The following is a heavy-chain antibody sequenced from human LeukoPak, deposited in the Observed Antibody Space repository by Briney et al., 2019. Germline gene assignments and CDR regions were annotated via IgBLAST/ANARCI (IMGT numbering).Heavy chain of an antibody. CDR3: ARVQNPSKYSSSWYNAFDI. V-gene: IGHV3-30*02. Sequence: GGSLRLSCAASGFTFSSYAMSWVRQAPGKGLEWVAFIRYDGSNKYYADSVKGRFTISRDNSKNTLYLQMNSLRAEDTAVYYCARVQNPSKYSSSWYNAFDIWGQGTMVTVSS. CDR1: GFTFSSYA. D-gene: IGHD6-13*01. CDR2: IRYDGSNK. J-gene: IGHJ3*02.